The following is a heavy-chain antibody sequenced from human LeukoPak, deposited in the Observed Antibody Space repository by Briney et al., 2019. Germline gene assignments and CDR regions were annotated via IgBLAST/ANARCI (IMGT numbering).Heavy chain of an antibody. D-gene: IGHD2-2*01. J-gene: IGHJ6*04. CDR1: GGSISSYY. CDR3: ARDCSSTSCYLPDV. CDR2: IYDSGST. V-gene: IGHV4-59*01. Sequence: SETLSLTRTVSGGSISSYYWSWIRQPPGKGLEWIGYIYDSGSTNYNPSLKSRVTISLDTSKNQFSLKLTSVTAADTAVYYCARDCSSTSCYLPDVWGKGTTVTVSS.